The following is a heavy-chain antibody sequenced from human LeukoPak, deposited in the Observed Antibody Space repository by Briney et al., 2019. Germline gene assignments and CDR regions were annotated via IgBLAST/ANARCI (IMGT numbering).Heavy chain of an antibody. Sequence: ASVKVSCEASGGTFSSYAISWVRQAPGQGLEWMGRIIPILGIANYAQKFQGRVTITADKSTSTAYMELSSLRSEDTAVYYCARDGIVVVPAAIYGMDVWGQGTTVTVSS. CDR3: ARDGIVVVPAAIYGMDV. CDR2: IIPILGIA. V-gene: IGHV1-69*04. D-gene: IGHD2-2*01. J-gene: IGHJ6*02. CDR1: GGTFSSYA.